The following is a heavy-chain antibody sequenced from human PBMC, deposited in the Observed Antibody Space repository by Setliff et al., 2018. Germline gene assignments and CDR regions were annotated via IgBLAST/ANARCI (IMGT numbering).Heavy chain of an antibody. D-gene: IGHD2-15*01. V-gene: IGHV3-7*01. CDR3: ARDIDQGLLSHPLDY. CDR2: IHQDGSER. Sequence: GGSLRLSCAASGFTFGSYWMTWVRQAPEKGLEWVANIHQDGSERHYVDSVKGRFTISRDNAKNSLFLQMNILEVEDTAVYYCARDIDQGLLSHPLDYWGQGTLVTVSS. J-gene: IGHJ4*02. CDR1: GFTFGSYW.